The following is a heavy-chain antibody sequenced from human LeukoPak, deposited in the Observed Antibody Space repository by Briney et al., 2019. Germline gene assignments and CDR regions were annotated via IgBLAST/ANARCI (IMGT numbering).Heavy chain of an antibody. CDR3: ARFPYCTNGVCFPFDY. CDR2: INPNSGGT. J-gene: IGHJ4*02. Sequence: ASVKVSCKASGYTFTGYYIHWVRQAPGQGLEWMGWINPNSGGTNYAQKFQGRVTMTRDTSISTAYMELSRLRSDDTAVYYCARFPYCTNGVCFPFDYWGQGTLVTVSS. V-gene: IGHV1-2*02. D-gene: IGHD2-8*01. CDR1: GYTFTGYY.